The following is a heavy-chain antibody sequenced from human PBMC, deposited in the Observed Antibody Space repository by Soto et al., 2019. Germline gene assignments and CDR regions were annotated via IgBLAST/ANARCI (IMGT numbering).Heavy chain of an antibody. CDR3: ARDGRGYYDSSGYYYPFNWFDP. V-gene: IGHV3-23*01. CDR2: ISGKGENT. J-gene: IGHJ5*02. CDR1: GFDFSVHC. D-gene: IGHD3-22*01. Sequence: GGSLRLSCAISGFDFSVHCMNWVRQAPGKGLEWVSSISGKGENTYYADSVKGRFTISRDNSKNTVFLQMNSLRAEDTAVYYCARDGRGYYDSSGYYYPFNWFDPWGQGTLVTVSS.